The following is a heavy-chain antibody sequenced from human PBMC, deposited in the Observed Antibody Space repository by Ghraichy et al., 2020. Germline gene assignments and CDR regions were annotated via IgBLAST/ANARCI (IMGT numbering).Heavy chain of an antibody. J-gene: IGHJ6*02. CDR2: INSDGSTT. CDR3: ARQPGTQGYYGMDV. D-gene: IGHD1/OR15-1a*01. V-gene: IGHV3-74*01. Sequence: GGSLRLSCAASGFTLGSYWMHWVRQAPGKGLEWVSRINSDGSTTSYADSVKGRFTISRDNAKNTLYLQMNSLRAEDTAVYYCARQPGTQGYYGMDVWGQGTTVTVSS. CDR1: GFTLGSYW.